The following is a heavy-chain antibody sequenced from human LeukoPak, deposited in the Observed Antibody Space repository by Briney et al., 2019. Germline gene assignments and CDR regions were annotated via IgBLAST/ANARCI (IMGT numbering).Heavy chain of an antibody. CDR3: ARGRQWLGYYFDC. CDR1: GFTFSNYA. J-gene: IGHJ4*02. D-gene: IGHD6-19*01. CDR2: INHSGST. Sequence: GSLRLSCAASGFTFSNYAMDWVRQAPGKGLEWIGEINHSGSTNYNPSLKSRVTISVDTSKNQFSLKLSSVTAADTAVYYCARGRQWLGYYFDCWGQGTLVTVSS. V-gene: IGHV4-34*01.